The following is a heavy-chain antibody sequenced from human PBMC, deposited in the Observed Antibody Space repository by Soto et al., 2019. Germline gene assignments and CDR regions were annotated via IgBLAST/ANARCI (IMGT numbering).Heavy chain of an antibody. CDR2: IYWDDDK. Sequence: SGPTLVNPTQTLTLTCTFSGFSLSTSGVGVGWIRQPPGKALEWLALIYWDDDKRYSPSLKSRLTITKDTSKNQVVLTMTNMDPVDTATYYCAHSPLGFSNGHTVTTAYRWGQGTLVTVSS. CDR1: GFSLSTSGVG. J-gene: IGHJ4*02. D-gene: IGHD4-17*01. V-gene: IGHV2-5*02. CDR3: AHSPLGFSNGHTVTTAYR.